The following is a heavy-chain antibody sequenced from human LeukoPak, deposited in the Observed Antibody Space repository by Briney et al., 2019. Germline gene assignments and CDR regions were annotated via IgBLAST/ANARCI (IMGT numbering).Heavy chain of an antibody. V-gene: IGHV3-23*01. CDR3: AKSGYNRFDY. D-gene: IGHD5-24*01. Sequence: GGSLRLSCAASGFTLSSSAMSWVRQAPGKGLEWVSSISGSGSGGSTYYADSVKGRFTISRDNSKNTLYLQMNSLRADDTAVYYCAKSGYNRFDYWGQGTLVTVSS. CDR2: ISGSGSGGST. J-gene: IGHJ4*02. CDR1: GFTLSSSA.